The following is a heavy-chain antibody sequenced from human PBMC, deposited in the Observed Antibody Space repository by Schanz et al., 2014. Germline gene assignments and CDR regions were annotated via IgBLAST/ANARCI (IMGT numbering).Heavy chain of an antibody. D-gene: IGHD3-10*01. Sequence: QVQLVESGGGLVKPGGSLRLSCAASGFNFSSYGMHWVRQAPGKGLEWVAVISDDGSNHYYPDSVKGRFTISRDNSKDTLYLQMSGLTPEDTAVYYCARGPIPIQGVPMDFWGQGTLVTVSS. CDR1: GFNFSSYG. CDR3: ARGPIPIQGVPMDF. CDR2: ISDDGSNH. J-gene: IGHJ4*02. V-gene: IGHV3-30*03.